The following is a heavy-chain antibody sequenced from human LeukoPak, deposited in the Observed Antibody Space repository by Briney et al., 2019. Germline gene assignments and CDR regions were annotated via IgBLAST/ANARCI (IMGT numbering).Heavy chain of an antibody. CDR1: GGSISSSRYY. J-gene: IGHJ4*02. CDR3: ARAYKKQWLVSN. V-gene: IGHV4-39*07. D-gene: IGHD6-19*01. Sequence: PSETLSLTCAVSGGSISSSRYYWGWVRQPPGKGLEWIGSIYHSGSTYYNPSLKSRVTISVDTSKNQFSLKLSSVAAADTAVYYCARAYKKQWLVSNWGQGTLVTVSS. CDR2: IYHSGST.